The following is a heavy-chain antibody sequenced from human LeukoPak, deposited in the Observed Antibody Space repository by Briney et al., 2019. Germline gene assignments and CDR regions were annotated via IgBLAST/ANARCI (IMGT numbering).Heavy chain of an antibody. CDR1: GGSISSGGYY. CDR2: IYYSGST. Sequence: PSQTLSLTCTVSGGSISSGGYYWSWVRQHPGKGLEWIGYIYYSGSTYYNPSLKSRVTISVDTSKNQFSLKLSSVTAADTAAYYCARRSYGTLYFDYWGQGTLVTVSS. D-gene: IGHD5-18*01. CDR3: ARRSYGTLYFDY. V-gene: IGHV4-31*03. J-gene: IGHJ4*02.